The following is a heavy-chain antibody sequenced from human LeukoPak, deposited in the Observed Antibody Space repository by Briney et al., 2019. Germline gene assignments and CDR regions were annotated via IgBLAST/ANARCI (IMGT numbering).Heavy chain of an antibody. Sequence: QPGGSLRLSCAASGFTFSSYWMHWVRQAPGKGLVWVSRINTDGSSTSYADSVKGRFTISRDNSKNTLYLQMNSLRAEDTAVYYCARDDPYCGGDCYLGAFDIWGQGTMVTVSS. CDR1: GFTFSSYW. CDR3: ARDDPYCGGDCYLGAFDI. CDR2: INTDGSST. D-gene: IGHD2-21*01. V-gene: IGHV3-74*01. J-gene: IGHJ3*02.